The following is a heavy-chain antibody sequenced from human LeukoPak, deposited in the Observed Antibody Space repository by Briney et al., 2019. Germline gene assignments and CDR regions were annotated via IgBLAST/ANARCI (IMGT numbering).Heavy chain of an antibody. Sequence: SETLSLTCAVYGGSFSGDYWSWIRQPPGKGLEWIGEVNHSGSTNYNPSLKSRVTISLDTSKNQFSLKLSSVTVADTAVYYCARGHDYGDYLNWFDPWGQGTLVTVSS. D-gene: IGHD4-17*01. CDR2: VNHSGST. CDR1: GGSFSGDY. CDR3: ARGHDYGDYLNWFDP. J-gene: IGHJ5*02. V-gene: IGHV4-34*01.